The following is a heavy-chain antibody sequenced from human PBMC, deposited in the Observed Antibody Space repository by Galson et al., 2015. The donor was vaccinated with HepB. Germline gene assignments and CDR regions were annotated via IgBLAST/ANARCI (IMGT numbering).Heavy chain of an antibody. CDR2: INPSGGST. D-gene: IGHD3-22*01. J-gene: IGHJ3*01. CDR3: AREVYYYDSSGYYLV. CDR1: GYTLTSYY. V-gene: IGHV1-46*03. Sequence: SVKVSCKASGYTLTSYYMHWVRQAPGQGLEWMGIINPSGGSTSYAQKFQGRVTMTRDTSTSTVYMELSSLRSEDTAVYYCAREVYYYDSSGYYLVWGQGTMVTVSS.